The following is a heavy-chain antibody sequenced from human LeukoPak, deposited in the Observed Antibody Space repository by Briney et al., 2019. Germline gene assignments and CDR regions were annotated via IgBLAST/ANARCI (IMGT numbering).Heavy chain of an antibody. CDR1: GFTFSSYA. CDR2: ISGSGSDT. D-gene: IGHD3-16*01. V-gene: IGHV3-23*01. Sequence: GGSLRLSCAASGFTFSSYAMSWVRQAPGKGLEWVSAISGSGSDTYYADSVKGRFTISRDNSKNTLYLQMNSLRAEDTAVYYCAVGRLRLGDQYYFDYWGQGTLATVSS. CDR3: AVGRLRLGDQYYFDY. J-gene: IGHJ4*02.